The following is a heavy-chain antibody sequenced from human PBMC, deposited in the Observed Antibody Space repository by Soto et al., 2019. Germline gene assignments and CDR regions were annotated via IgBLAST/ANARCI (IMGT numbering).Heavy chain of an antibody. D-gene: IGHD2-15*01. J-gene: IGHJ6*02. Sequence: GESLKISCKGSGYSFAGYWITWVRQKPGKGLEWMGRIDPSDSQTYYSPSFRGHVTISATKSISTGYLQWSSLKASDTAMYYCARYCSSSSCSQLYGMDVWGQGTTVTVSS. CDR2: IDPSDSQT. CDR1: GYSFAGYW. V-gene: IGHV5-10-1*01. CDR3: ARYCSSSSCSQLYGMDV.